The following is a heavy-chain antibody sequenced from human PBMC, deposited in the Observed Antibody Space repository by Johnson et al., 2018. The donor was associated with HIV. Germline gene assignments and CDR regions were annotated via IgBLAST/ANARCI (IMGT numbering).Heavy chain of an antibody. CDR3: ARETGTHAFDI. CDR2: INWNGGST. CDR1: GFTFSSYA. V-gene: IGHV3-20*04. D-gene: IGHD1-1*01. Sequence: VQLVESGGGLVQPGGSLRLSCAASGFTFSSYAMSWVRQAPGKGLEWVSGINWNGGSTGYADSVKGRFTISRDNARNSLYLQMNSLRAEDTAVYYCARETGTHAFDIWGQGTMVTVSS. J-gene: IGHJ3*02.